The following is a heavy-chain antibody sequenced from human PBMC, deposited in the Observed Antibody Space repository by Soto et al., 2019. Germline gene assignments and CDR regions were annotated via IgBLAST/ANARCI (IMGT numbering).Heavy chain of an antibody. Sequence: QVHLVQSGAEVKKPGSSVKVSCKAAGGTFSTYTLIWVRQSPGQGLEWMGRLIAMLAVTNSAQRFQGRVTLTADKSTSTDFMDMTGPRSADTAVYYCSIGSWSAETFDIWGQGTMVTVSS. J-gene: IGHJ3*02. D-gene: IGHD2-2*01. CDR2: LIAMLAVT. CDR3: SIGSWSAETFDI. CDR1: GGTFSTYT. V-gene: IGHV1-69*02.